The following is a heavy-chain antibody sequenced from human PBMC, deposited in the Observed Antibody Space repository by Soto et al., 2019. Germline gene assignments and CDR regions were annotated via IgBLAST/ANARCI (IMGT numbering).Heavy chain of an antibody. D-gene: IGHD2-15*01. CDR3: TKAFGGGGSSRTTD. CDR1: GFTFSSHA. V-gene: IGHV3-23*01. J-gene: IGHJ4*02. Sequence: EVQLLESGGGLVQPGGSLRLSCAASGFTFSSHAMRWVRQAPGKGLEWVSAISGSGGGTYYADSVRGRFTISRDNSKKTVYLKMSSKRAGDTAVYYCTKAFGGGGSSRTTDGGQGTLVIVSS. CDR2: ISGSGGGT.